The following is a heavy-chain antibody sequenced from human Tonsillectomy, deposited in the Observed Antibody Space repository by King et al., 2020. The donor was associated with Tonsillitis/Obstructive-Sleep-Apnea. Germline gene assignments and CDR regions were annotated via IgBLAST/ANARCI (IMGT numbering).Heavy chain of an antibody. CDR3: ARQNDDGSAYYHYNWFDP. CDR1: GDSITTYS. V-gene: IGHV4-59*08. J-gene: IGHJ5*02. Sequence: VQLQESGPGLVKPSETLSLTCTVSGDSITTYSWNWIRQPPGKGLEWIGYIYYSGSTNYNPFLKSRVTISVDTSKNQFSLRLSSVTAADTAVYYCARQNDDGSAYYHYNWFDPWGQGTLVTVSS. CDR2: IYYSGST. D-gene: IGHD3-22*01.